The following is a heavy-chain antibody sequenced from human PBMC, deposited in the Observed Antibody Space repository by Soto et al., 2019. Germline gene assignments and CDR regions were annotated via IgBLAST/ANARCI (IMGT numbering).Heavy chain of an antibody. Sequence: QVQLQQWGAGLLKPSETLSLTCAVYGGSFNPYYWRWIRQPPGKGLEWIGDINHSGSTSYNPSLMSRVNISVDTSKYQFSLRLRSVTAADTALYYCARGYSVEGDYYFDYWGQGTLVTVSA. D-gene: IGHD2-15*01. V-gene: IGHV4-34*01. CDR2: INHSGST. J-gene: IGHJ4*02. CDR1: GGSFNPYY. CDR3: ARGYSVEGDYYFDY.